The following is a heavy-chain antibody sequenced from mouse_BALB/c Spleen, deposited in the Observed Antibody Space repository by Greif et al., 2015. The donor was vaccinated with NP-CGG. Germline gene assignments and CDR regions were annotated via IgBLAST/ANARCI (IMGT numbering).Heavy chain of an antibody. D-gene: IGHD1-1*01. CDR3: ARVVAYYYAMDY. CDR1: GFTFGSFG. CDR2: ISSGSSTI. Sequence: EVKLMEPGGGLVQPGGSRKLSCAASGFTFGSFGMRWVRQAPEKGLEWVAYISSGSSTIYYADTVKGRFTISRDNPKNTLFLQMTSLRSEDTAMYYCARVVAYYYAMDYWGQGTSVTVSS. J-gene: IGHJ4*01. V-gene: IGHV5-17*02.